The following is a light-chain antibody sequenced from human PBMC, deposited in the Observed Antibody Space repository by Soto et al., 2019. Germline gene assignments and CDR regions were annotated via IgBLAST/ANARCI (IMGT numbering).Light chain of an antibody. CDR1: SSDVGGYNY. J-gene: IGLJ1*01. CDR3: SSYAGSNNSLYV. CDR2: EVS. V-gene: IGLV2-8*01. Sequence: QSVLTQPPXASGSPGQSVTISCTGTSSDVGGYNYVSWYQQHPGKAPKLMIYEVSKRPSGVPDRFSGSKSGNTASLTVSGLQAEDEADYYCSSYAGSNNSLYVFGTGTKVTVL.